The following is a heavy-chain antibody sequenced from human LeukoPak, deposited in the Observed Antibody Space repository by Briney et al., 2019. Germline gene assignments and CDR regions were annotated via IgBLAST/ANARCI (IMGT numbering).Heavy chain of an antibody. Sequence: SQTLSLTCTVSGGSISSGGYHWSWIRQHPGKGLEWIGYIYYSGSTYYNPSLKSRVTISVDTSKNQFSLKLSSVTAADTAVYYCARVYGSGSYYNVDYWGQGTLVTVSS. D-gene: IGHD3-10*01. CDR1: GGSISSGGYH. J-gene: IGHJ4*02. V-gene: IGHV4-31*03. CDR2: IYYSGST. CDR3: ARVYGSGSYYNVDY.